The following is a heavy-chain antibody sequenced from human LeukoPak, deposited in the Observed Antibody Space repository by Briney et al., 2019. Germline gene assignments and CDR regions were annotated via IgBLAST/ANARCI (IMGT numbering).Heavy chain of an antibody. J-gene: IGHJ3*02. CDR3: ACARESPRMAFDI. D-gene: IGHD1-26*01. Sequence: SETLSLTCAVSGYSISSGYYWGWIRQPPGKGLEWIGSIYHSGSTYYNPSPKSRVTISVDTSKNQFSLKLSSVTAADTAVCYCACARESPRMAFDIWGQGTMVTVSS. CDR1: GYSISSGYY. V-gene: IGHV4-38-2*01. CDR2: IYHSGST.